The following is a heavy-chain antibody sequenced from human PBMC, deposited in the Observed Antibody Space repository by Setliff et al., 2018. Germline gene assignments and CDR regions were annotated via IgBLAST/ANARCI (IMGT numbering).Heavy chain of an antibody. V-gene: IGHV1-18*01. CDR1: GYNFITFG. D-gene: IGHD5-12*01. CDR2: ISPYNEKT. J-gene: IGHJ4*02. Sequence: GASVKVSCKTSGYNFITFGISWVRQAPGQGLEWMGWISPYNEKTNHAEKFQGRVTMTTDTSTTTVYMEVASLRSDDTAVYYCVRGPGPSVVVAMPFDRWGQGTLVTVSS. CDR3: VRGPGPSVVVAMPFDR.